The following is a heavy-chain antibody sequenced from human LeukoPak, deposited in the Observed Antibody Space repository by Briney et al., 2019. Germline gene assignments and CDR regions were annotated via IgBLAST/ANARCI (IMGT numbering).Heavy chain of an antibody. Sequence: GGSLRLSCSASGFTFSSYAMHWVRQAPGKGLEYVSAISSNGGSTYYADSVKGRFTISRDNSKNTLYLQMSSLRAEDTAVYYCASPPADYYDSRDYFDYWGQGTLVTVSS. D-gene: IGHD3-22*01. V-gene: IGHV3-64D*06. CDR1: GFTFSSYA. J-gene: IGHJ4*02. CDR2: ISSNGGST. CDR3: ASPPADYYDSRDYFDY.